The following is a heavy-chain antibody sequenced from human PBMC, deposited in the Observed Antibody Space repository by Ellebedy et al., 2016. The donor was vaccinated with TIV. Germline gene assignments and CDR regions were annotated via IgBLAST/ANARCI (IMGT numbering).Heavy chain of an antibody. D-gene: IGHD2-8*01. CDR1: GFIFGSYW. CDR2: IKQDGSEK. Sequence: PGGSLRLSCAASGFIFGSYWMSWVRQAPGKGLEWVANIKQDGSEKLYVDSVRGRFTISRDNAKNSVFLQMNSLRAEDTAVYYCARQATNTWYLDYWGQGSLVTVSS. J-gene: IGHJ4*02. CDR3: ARQATNTWYLDY. V-gene: IGHV3-7*03.